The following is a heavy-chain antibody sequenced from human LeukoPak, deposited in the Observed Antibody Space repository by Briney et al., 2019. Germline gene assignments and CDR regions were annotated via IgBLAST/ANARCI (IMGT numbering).Heavy chain of an antibody. Sequence: NTSQTLSLTCTVSGGSISSADYYWTWIRQPPGKGLEWIGYISHSGGTYYNSSLLSRVTISVDTSKNQFSLKLSSVTAADTAVYYCAREDYDSSGHSLYWYFDLWGRGTLVTVSS. J-gene: IGHJ2*01. CDR1: GGSISSADYY. CDR2: ISHSGGT. V-gene: IGHV4-30-2*01. D-gene: IGHD3-22*01. CDR3: AREDYDSSGHSLYWYFDL.